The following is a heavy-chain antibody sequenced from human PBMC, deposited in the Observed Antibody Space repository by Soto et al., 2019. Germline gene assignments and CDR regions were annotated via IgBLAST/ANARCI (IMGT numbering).Heavy chain of an antibody. J-gene: IGHJ4*02. CDR2: IFSNDEK. D-gene: IGHD1-26*01. CDR1: GFSLSNARMG. V-gene: IGHV2-26*01. Sequence: QVTLKESGPVLVKPTETLTLTCTVSGFSLSNARMGVSWIRQPPGKALEWLAHIFSNDEKSYSTSLKSRLTISKDTSKSQVVLTMTNMDPVDTTTYYCARIQADSGSDPLQFDYWGQGTLVTVSS. CDR3: ARIQADSGSDPLQFDY.